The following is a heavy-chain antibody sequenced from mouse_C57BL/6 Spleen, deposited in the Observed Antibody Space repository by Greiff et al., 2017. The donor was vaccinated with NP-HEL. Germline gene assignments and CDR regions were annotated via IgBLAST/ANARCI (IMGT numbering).Heavy chain of an antibody. V-gene: IGHV5-9-1*02. Sequence: EVKLVESGEGLVKPGGSLKLSCAASGFTFSSYAMSWVRQTPEKRLEWVAYISSGGDYIYYADTVKGRFTISRDNARNTLYLQMSSLKSDDTAMYYCTRDERELGRDWYFDVWGTWTTVTVSS. J-gene: IGHJ1*03. D-gene: IGHD4-1*01. CDR1: GFTFSSYA. CDR2: ISSGGDYI. CDR3: TRDERELGRDWYFDV.